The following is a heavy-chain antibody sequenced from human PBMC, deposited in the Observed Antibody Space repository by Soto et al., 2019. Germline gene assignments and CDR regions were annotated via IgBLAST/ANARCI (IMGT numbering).Heavy chain of an antibody. V-gene: IGHV3-15*01. CDR1: GFRFPNAW. D-gene: IGHD5-12*01. Sequence: EVQLVQSGGGLVKPGESLTLSCAASGFRFPNAWMSWVRQAPGKGVEWIGRMKSITDAGTTDFAAPVKGRFSISRDDSKETWFLHMTNGKDEDTGLYYCLHERGAGSYNGYAREDHWGQGKLVTVSS. J-gene: IGHJ4*02. CDR2: MKSITDAGTT. CDR3: LHERGAGSYNGYAREDH.